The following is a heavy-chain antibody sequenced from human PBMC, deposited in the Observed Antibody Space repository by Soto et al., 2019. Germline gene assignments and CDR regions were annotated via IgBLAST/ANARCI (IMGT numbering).Heavy chain of an antibody. CDR2: IWFDGSNK. CDR3: ARDLGYNYGHPFDY. J-gene: IGHJ4*02. Sequence: GGSLRLSCAASGFTFSGYTIHWVRQAPGKGLEWLALIWFDGSNKYYADSVKGRFTISRDNAKNTLYLQMSILRVEDTAVYYCARDLGYNYGHPFDYWGQGTLVTVSS. CDR1: GFTFSGYT. V-gene: IGHV3-33*01. D-gene: IGHD5-18*01.